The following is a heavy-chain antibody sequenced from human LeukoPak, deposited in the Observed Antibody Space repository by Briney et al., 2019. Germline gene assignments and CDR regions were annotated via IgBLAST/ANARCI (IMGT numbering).Heavy chain of an antibody. CDR2: IYPCDSDT. Sequence: GESLKISCKGSGYSFTSYWIGGVRQMPGKGLEWMGIIYPCDSDTRYSPSFQGQVTISADKSISTAYLQWSSLKASDTAMYYCARGWWGVLWFGDDNWFDPWGQGTLVTVSS. CDR3: ARGWWGVLWFGDDNWFDP. V-gene: IGHV5-51*01. J-gene: IGHJ5*02. D-gene: IGHD3-10*01. CDR1: GYSFTSYW.